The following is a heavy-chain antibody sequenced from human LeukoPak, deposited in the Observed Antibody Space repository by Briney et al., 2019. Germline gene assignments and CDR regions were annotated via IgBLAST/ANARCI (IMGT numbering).Heavy chain of an antibody. CDR3: AREGAPLNDYSNYGASNWFDP. Sequence: ASVKVSCKASGGTFSSYAISWVRQAPGQGLEWMGGIIPIFGTANYAQKFQGRVTITTDESTSTAYMELSSLRSEDTAVYYCAREGAPLNDYSNYGASNWFDPWGQGTLVTVSS. CDR2: IIPIFGTA. CDR1: GGTFSSYA. D-gene: IGHD4-11*01. J-gene: IGHJ5*02. V-gene: IGHV1-69*05.